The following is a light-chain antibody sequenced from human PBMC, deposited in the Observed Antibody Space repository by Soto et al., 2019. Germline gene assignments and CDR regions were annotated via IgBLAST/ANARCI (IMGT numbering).Light chain of an antibody. CDR3: SSYTTTTTLV. Sequence: QSALTQPASVSGSPGQSITISCTGTSSDVGGYNYVSWYQHHPDKAPKLMIYGDSERPSGVSNRFSGSKSGNTASLTISRHQADDEADYYCSSYTTTTTLVFGGGTKLTVL. CDR2: GDS. CDR1: SSDVGGYNY. J-gene: IGLJ2*01. V-gene: IGLV2-14*01.